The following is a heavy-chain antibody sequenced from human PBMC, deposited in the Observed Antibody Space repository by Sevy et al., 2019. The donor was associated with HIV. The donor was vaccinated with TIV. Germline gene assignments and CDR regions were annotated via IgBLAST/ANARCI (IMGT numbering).Heavy chain of an antibody. Sequence: GGSLRLSCAASGFTVSSNYMSWVRQAPGKGLEWVSVIYSGGSTYYADSVKGRFTISRDNSKITRYLQMNSLRAEDTAVYYCARGWGDRSGYYPLDYWGQGTLVTVSS. J-gene: IGHJ4*02. D-gene: IGHD3-22*01. V-gene: IGHV3-66*01. CDR2: IYSGGST. CDR1: GFTVSSNY. CDR3: ARGWGDRSGYYPLDY.